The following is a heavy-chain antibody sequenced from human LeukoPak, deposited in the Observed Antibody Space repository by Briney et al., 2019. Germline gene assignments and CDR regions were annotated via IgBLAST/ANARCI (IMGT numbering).Heavy chain of an antibody. J-gene: IGHJ4*02. CDR1: GYTFTGYY. Sequence: ASVKVSCKASGYTFTGYYIHWVRQAPGQGLEWMGGINPNSGGTNYAQKFQSRVTMTRDTSISTAYMELSRLRSDDTAVYYCARQYLSGHTDYWGQGTLVTVSS. CDR2: INPNSGGT. V-gene: IGHV1-2*02. D-gene: IGHD6-19*01. CDR3: ARQYLSGHTDY.